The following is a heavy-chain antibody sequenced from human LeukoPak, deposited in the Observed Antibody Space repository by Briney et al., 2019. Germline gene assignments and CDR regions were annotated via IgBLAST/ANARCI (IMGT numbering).Heavy chain of an antibody. CDR3: AKDEGGQFGELLPVDY. CDR1: GFTFGSYA. V-gene: IGHV3-23*01. D-gene: IGHD3-10*01. Sequence: PGGSLRLSCAASGFTFGSYAMSWVRQAPGKGLEWVSAISGSGGSTYYADSVKGRFTISRDNSKNTLYLQMNSLRAEDTAVYYCAKDEGGQFGELLPVDYWGQGTLVTVSS. CDR2: ISGSGGST. J-gene: IGHJ4*02.